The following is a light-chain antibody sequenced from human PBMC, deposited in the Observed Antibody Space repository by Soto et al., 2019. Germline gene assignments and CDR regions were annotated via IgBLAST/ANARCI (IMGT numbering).Light chain of an antibody. Sequence: DIQMNQSPSSLSSSVGERATITSRASQGISDYLAWYQQKLGKVPKLLIYAASTLQSGIPSRFSGSGSGTDFTLTISSLQPEDVATYYCQKYNSALPTFGGGTKVEIK. CDR1: QGISDY. V-gene: IGKV1-27*01. CDR2: AAS. CDR3: QKYNSALPT. J-gene: IGKJ4*01.